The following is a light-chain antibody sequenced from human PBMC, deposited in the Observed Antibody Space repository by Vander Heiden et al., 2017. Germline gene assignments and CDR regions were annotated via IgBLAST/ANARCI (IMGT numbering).Light chain of an antibody. CDR1: NSNIGKNF. J-gene: IGLJ3*02. CDR3: GTWDSSLNAGV. Sequence: QSVLTQPPSVSAAPGQKVTISCSGTNSNIGKNFVSWDQQLPGTAPKLLIYDNNKRPSGIPDRFSASKSGASATLDITGLQTGDEADFYCGTWDSSLNAGVFGGGTRLTVL. CDR2: DNN. V-gene: IGLV1-51*01.